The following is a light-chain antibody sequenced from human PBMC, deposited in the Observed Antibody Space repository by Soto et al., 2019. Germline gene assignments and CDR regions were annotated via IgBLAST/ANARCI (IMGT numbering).Light chain of an antibody. CDR2: DSS. J-gene: IGKJ1*01. CDR3: HQRRSWPRT. Sequence: IGLTHSPGTLSLSPGERATLSCRASQTVFSRLAWYQHKPGQAPRLLIYDSSIRATGIPVRFSGSGSGTDFTLTISSLQPEDFAVYYCHQRRSWPRTFGQGTKVDIK. V-gene: IGKV3-11*01. CDR1: QTVFSR.